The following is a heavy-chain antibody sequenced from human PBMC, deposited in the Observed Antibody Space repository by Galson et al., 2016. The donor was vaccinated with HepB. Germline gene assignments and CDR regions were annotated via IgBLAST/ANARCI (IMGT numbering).Heavy chain of an antibody. J-gene: IGHJ3*02. CDR1: GFTFDDYA. Sequence: SLRLSCAASGFTFDDYAMHWVRQAPGKGLEWVSGISWNSGSIGYADSVKGRFTISRDNATNSLYLQMNSLGAEDTAFYYCAEDNGRFGEFWGNDGFDIWGQGTMVTVSS. CDR2: ISWNSGSI. V-gene: IGHV3-9*01. D-gene: IGHD3-10*01. CDR3: AEDNGRFGEFWGNDGFDI.